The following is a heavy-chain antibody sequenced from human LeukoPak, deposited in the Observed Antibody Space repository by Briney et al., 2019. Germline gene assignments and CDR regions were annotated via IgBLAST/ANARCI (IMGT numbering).Heavy chain of an antibody. Sequence: PSETLSLTCTVSRASISDNYWSWSRQPAGKTLEWIGRTYTSGDTNYNPSLKSRASVSVDTSKNQFYLSLRYVTAADTAVYYCTIGGASGSLAHWGPGTLVTVSS. V-gene: IGHV4-4*07. CDR3: TIGGASGSLAH. CDR2: TYTSGDT. J-gene: IGHJ4*02. CDR1: RASISDNY. D-gene: IGHD6-13*01.